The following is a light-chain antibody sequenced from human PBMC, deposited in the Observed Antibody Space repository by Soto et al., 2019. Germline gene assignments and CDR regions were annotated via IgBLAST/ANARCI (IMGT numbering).Light chain of an antibody. V-gene: IGKV1-5*01. J-gene: IGKJ2*01. CDR3: QQYTSYPYT. Sequence: DIQMTQSPSTLSASVGDRVTITCRASQSIASWLAWYRQKPGKAPELLIYDVSSVQSGVPSRFSGGGSGTEFTLTINHLQPDDFAVYYCQQYTSYPYTFGQGTKLEIE. CDR1: QSIASW. CDR2: DVS.